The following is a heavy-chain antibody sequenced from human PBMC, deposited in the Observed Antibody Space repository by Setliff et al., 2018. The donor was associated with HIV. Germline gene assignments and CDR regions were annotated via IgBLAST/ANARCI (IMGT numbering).Heavy chain of an antibody. CDR3: ARGVGGDEVVPDYFDY. CDR1: GGSISSHY. D-gene: IGHD3-16*01. V-gene: IGHV4-34*01. CDR2: VNHSGNT. Sequence: PSETLSLTCTVSGGSISSHYWSWIRQPPGKGLEWLGEVNHSGNTNYNPSLKSRVTMSLDTSKNQFSLKVTSVTAADTAVYYCARGVGGDEVVPDYFDYWGQGTLVTVS. J-gene: IGHJ4*02.